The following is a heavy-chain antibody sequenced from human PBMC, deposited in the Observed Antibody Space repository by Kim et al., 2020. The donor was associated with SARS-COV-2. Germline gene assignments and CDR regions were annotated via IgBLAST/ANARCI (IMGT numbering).Heavy chain of an antibody. Sequence: SETLSLTCAVYGGSFSGYYWSWIRQPPGKGLEWIGEINHSGSTNYNPSLKSRVTISVDTSKNQFSLKLSSVTAADTAVYYCARGDIAVADHWFDPWGQGTLVTVSS. D-gene: IGHD6-19*01. V-gene: IGHV4-34*01. CDR3: ARGDIAVADHWFDP. J-gene: IGHJ5*02. CDR1: GGSFSGYY. CDR2: INHSGST.